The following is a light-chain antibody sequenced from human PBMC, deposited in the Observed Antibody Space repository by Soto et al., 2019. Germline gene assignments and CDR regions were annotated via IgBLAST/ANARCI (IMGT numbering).Light chain of an antibody. V-gene: IGLV2-14*01. CDR3: SSYTSSTTTTVV. J-gene: IGLJ2*01. CDR2: EVS. Sequence: QSVLTQPASVSGSPGQSITISYTGTSSDVGGYKYVSWYQQHPGKAPKLMIYEVSNRPSGVPNRFSASKSGNTASLTISGLQAEDEADYFCSSYTSSTTTTVVFGGGTKLTVL. CDR1: SSDVGGYKY.